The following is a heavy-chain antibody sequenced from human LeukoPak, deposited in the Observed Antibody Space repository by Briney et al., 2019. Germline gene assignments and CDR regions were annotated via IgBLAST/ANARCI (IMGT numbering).Heavy chain of an antibody. Sequence: GGSLRLSCAASGFTFSSYWTHWVRQAPGKGLVWVSRINSDGSSTSYADSVKGRFTISRDNAKNTLYLQMNSLRAEDTAVYYCARGYSYGYEFDYWGQGTLVTVSS. J-gene: IGHJ4*02. D-gene: IGHD5-18*01. CDR3: ARGYSYGYEFDY. V-gene: IGHV3-74*01. CDR1: GFTFSSYW. CDR2: INSDGSST.